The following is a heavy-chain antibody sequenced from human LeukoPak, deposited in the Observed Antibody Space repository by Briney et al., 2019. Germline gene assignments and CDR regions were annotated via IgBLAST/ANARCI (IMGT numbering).Heavy chain of an antibody. CDR1: GYSISSGYY. CDR3: ARVRHVGMVRGGYYFDY. Sequence: PSETLSLTCTVSGYSISSGYYWGWIRQPPGKGLEWIGSIYHSGSTNYNPSLKSRVTISVDTSKNQFSLKLSSVTAADTAVYYCARVRHVGMVRGGYYFDYWGQGTLVTVSS. CDR2: IYHSGST. D-gene: IGHD3-10*01. J-gene: IGHJ4*02. V-gene: IGHV4-38-2*02.